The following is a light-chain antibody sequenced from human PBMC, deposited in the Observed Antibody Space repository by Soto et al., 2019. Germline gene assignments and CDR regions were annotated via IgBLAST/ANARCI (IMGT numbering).Light chain of an antibody. CDR1: QSVSSPY. CDR3: QQYGSSPFT. CDR2: GAS. V-gene: IGKV3-20*01. Sequence: EVVLTQSPVTLSLSPGERATLSCRASQSVSSPYLAWYQQKPGQPPRLLIYGASNRATDIPDRFIGSGFGTEFTLTIARLASEDFAMYYCQQYGSSPFTCGPGTKVDI. J-gene: IGKJ3*01.